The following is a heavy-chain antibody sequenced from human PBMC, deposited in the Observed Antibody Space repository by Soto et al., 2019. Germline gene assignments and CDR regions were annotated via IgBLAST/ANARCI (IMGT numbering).Heavy chain of an antibody. CDR3: AKAYYYGWGRPPAGGIDV. Sequence: QVQLVQSGAEVKKPGSSVKVSCTASGGTFSSYTISWVRQAPGQGLEWMGRIIPILGIANYAQKFQGRVTITADTSTRSAYMELSSLRSEHTAVYYCAKAYYYGWGRPPAGGIDVWGQGTTVTVSS. V-gene: IGHV1-69*02. CDR1: GGTFSSYT. D-gene: IGHD3-10*01. CDR2: IIPILGIA. J-gene: IGHJ6*02.